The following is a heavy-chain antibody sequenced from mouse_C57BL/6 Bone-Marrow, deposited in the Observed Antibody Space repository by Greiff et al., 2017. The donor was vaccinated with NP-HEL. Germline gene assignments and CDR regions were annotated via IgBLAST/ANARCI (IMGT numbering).Heavy chain of an antibody. CDR2: INPSNGGT. CDR1: GYTFTSYW. J-gene: IGHJ3*01. Sequence: QVQLQQPGTELVKPGASVKLSCKASGYTFTSYWMHWVKQRPGQGLEWVGNINPSNGGTKYNEEVKSKATLTVEKSSSTAYVQLSSLTSEDSAVSYCARSWGLAYWGQGTLVTVSA. D-gene: IGHD3-1*01. V-gene: IGHV1-53*01. CDR3: ARSWGLAY.